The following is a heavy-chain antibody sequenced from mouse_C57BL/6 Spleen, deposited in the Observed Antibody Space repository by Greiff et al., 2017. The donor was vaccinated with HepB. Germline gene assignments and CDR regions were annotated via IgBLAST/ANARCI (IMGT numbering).Heavy chain of an antibody. CDR3: ARETAYYSNCFDY. V-gene: IGHV1-53*01. J-gene: IGHJ2*01. Sequence: QVQLQQPGTELVKPGASVKLSCKASGYTFTSYWMHWVKQRPGQGLEWIGNINTSNGGTNYNEKFKSKATLTVDKSSSTAYMQLNSLTSEDSAVYYCARETAYYSNCFDYWGQGTTLTVAS. CDR1: GYTFTSYW. D-gene: IGHD2-5*01. CDR2: INTSNGGT.